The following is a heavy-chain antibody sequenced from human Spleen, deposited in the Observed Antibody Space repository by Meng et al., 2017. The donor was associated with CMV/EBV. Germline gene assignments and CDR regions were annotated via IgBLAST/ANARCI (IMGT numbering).Heavy chain of an antibody. Sequence: LSLTCAASGFTFSSYWMHWVRQVPGKGLVWVSRINSDGSSTSYADSVKGRFTISRDNAKNTLYLQMNSLRAEDTAVYHCATSRTFDYWGQGTLVTVSS. CDR2: INSDGSST. CDR3: ATSRTFDY. V-gene: IGHV3-74*01. D-gene: IGHD1-14*01. J-gene: IGHJ4*02. CDR1: GFTFSSYW.